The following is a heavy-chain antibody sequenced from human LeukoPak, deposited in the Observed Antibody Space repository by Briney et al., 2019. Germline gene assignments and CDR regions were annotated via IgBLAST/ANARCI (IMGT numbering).Heavy chain of an antibody. CDR2: ISGSGGST. CDR3: AKTRFGESGFDY. Sequence: GGSLRLSCAASGFTFSSYAVSWVRQAPGKGLEWVSAISGSGGSTYYADSVKGRFTISRDNSKNTLYLQMNSLRAEDTAVYYCAKTRFGESGFDYWRQGTLVTVSS. D-gene: IGHD3-10*01. J-gene: IGHJ4*02. CDR1: GFTFSSYA. V-gene: IGHV3-23*01.